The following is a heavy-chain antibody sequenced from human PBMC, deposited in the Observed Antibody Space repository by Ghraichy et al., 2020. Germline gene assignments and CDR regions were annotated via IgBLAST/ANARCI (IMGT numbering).Heavy chain of an antibody. J-gene: IGHJ6*02. CDR3: ARLYGDHDYYYYYGMDV. D-gene: IGHD4-17*01. CDR2: IYTSGST. CDR1: GGSISSYY. Sequence: SETLSLTCTVSGGSISSYYWSWIRQPAGKGLEWIGRIYTSGSTNYNPSLKSRVTMSVDTSKNQFSLKLSSVTAADTAVYYCARLYGDHDYYYYYGMDVWGQGTTVTVSS. V-gene: IGHV4-4*07.